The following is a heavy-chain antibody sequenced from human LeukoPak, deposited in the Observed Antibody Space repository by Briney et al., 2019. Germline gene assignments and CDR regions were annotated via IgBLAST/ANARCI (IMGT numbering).Heavy chain of an antibody. CDR2: MNPNSGNT. CDR1: GYTFTSYG. Sequence: ASVKVSCKASGYTFTSYGISWVRQAPGQGLEWMGWMNPNSGNTGYAQKFQGRVTMTRNTSINTAYMELSSLRSEDTAVYYCARPYYSSGWYDWFDPWGQGTLVTVSS. CDR3: ARPYYSSGWYDWFDP. D-gene: IGHD6-19*01. V-gene: IGHV1-8*02. J-gene: IGHJ5*02.